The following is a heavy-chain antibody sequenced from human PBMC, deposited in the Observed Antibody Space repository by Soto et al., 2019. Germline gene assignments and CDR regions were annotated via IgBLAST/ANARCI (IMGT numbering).Heavy chain of an antibody. V-gene: IGHV3-33*01. Sequence: QVQLVESGGGVVQPGRSLRLSCAASGFTFNTYGVHWVRQAPGKGLEWVALIWYDGSNQFYADSVKGRFTISRDNFRDSLYLQINSLRVEDTAIYYCARDGIGRGLDYWGQGALVTVSS. CDR2: IWYDGSNQ. CDR1: GFTFNTYG. D-gene: IGHD2-15*01. J-gene: IGHJ4*02. CDR3: ARDGIGRGLDY.